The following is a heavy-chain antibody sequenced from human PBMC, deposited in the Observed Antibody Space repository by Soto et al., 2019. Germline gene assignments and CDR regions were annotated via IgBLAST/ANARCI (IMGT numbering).Heavy chain of an antibody. J-gene: IGHJ3*02. Sequence: GASVKVSCKASGGTFSSYAISWVRQAPGQGLEWMGGIIPIFGTANYAQKFQGRVTITADESTSTAYMELSSLRSEDTAVYYCARDQWFGESRGAFDIWGQGTMVTVSS. CDR2: IIPIFGTA. V-gene: IGHV1-69*13. CDR3: ARDQWFGESRGAFDI. CDR1: GGTFSSYA. D-gene: IGHD3-10*01.